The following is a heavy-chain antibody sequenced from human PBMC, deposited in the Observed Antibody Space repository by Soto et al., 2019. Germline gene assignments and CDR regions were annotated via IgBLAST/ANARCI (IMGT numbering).Heavy chain of an antibody. CDR3: AKRQRATYYYDSSGYHYGMDV. CDR2: ISGTGVST. J-gene: IGHJ6*02. V-gene: IGHV3-23*01. Sequence: EVQLLESGGGLVRPGGSLRLSCAASGFSFSGYAMTWVRQTPGKGLEWVSAISGTGVSTYYAESVKGRFIISRDNSNKMLYLQMNSLRVEDTATYHCAKRQRATYYYDSSGYHYGMDVWGQGTTVTVSS. D-gene: IGHD3-22*01. CDR1: GFSFSGYA.